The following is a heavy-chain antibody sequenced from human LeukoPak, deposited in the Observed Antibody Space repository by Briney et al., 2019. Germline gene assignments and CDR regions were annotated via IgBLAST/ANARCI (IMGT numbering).Heavy chain of an antibody. CDR1: GFTFSSYA. D-gene: IGHD2-15*01. CDR3: AKDRRDIVVVVAAGIFDY. CDR2: ISGSGGST. J-gene: IGHJ4*02. Sequence: GGSLRLSCAASGFTFSSYAMSWVRQAPGKGLEWVSAISGSGGSTYYADSVKGRFTISRHNSKNTLYLQMNSLRAEDTAVYYCAKDRRDIVVVVAAGIFDYWGQGTLVTVSS. V-gene: IGHV3-23*01.